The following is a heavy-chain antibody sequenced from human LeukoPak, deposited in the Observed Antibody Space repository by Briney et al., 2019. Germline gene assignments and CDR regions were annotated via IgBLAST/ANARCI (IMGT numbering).Heavy chain of an antibody. Sequence: PGGSLRLSCAASGFTFRSYAMSWVRQAPGKGLEWVSAISGSGGTTYYADSVKGRFTISRDNSKSTLYLQMNSLRAEDTAVYYCAKLPGNHYFDYWGQGTLVTVSS. CDR2: ISGSGGTT. CDR1: GFTFRSYA. CDR3: AKLPGNHYFDY. D-gene: IGHD1-14*01. J-gene: IGHJ4*02. V-gene: IGHV3-23*01.